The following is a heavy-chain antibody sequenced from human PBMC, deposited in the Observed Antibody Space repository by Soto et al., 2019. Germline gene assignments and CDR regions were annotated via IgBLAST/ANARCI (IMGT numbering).Heavy chain of an antibody. CDR3: ARDNWNSH. J-gene: IGHJ4*01. CDR1: GFTFSSYW. V-gene: IGHV3-74*01. Sequence: EVQLVESGGGLVQPGGSVRLSCAASGFTFSSYWMHWVRQAPGKGLMWVSRIHNDGSTTRYADSVKGRFTISRDNAKNTLYLQMSSLRVEDTAVYYCARDNWNSHWGQGTLVTVSS. D-gene: IGHD1-7*01. CDR2: IHNDGSTT.